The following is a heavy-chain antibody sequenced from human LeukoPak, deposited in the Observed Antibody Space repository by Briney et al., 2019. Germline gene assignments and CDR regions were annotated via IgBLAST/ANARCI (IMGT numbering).Heavy chain of an antibody. CDR3: VKGRYSNDS. Sequence: GGSLRLSCSASGFTFTTYVMHWVHQAPGKGLEHVSTINTNGGSMYYADSVKGRLTISRDNTKDTLYLQMSSLRVEDTAVYYCVKGRYSNDSWGQGTLVIVSS. CDR2: INTNGGSM. J-gene: IGHJ4*02. D-gene: IGHD5-18*01. CDR1: GFTFTTYV. V-gene: IGHV3-64D*06.